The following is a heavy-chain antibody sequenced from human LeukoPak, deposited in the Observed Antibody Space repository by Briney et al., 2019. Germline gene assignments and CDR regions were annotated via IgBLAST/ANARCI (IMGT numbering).Heavy chain of an antibody. CDR1: GFTFSSYA. CDR2: ISYDGSNK. Sequence: GGSLRLSCAASGFTFSSYAMHWVRQAPGKGLEWVAVISYDGSNKYYADSVKGRFTISRDNSKNTLYLQTNSLRAEDTAVYYCARDLSDYGDYTFAEYFQHWGQGTLVTVSS. CDR3: ARDLSDYGDYTFAEYFQH. D-gene: IGHD4-17*01. V-gene: IGHV3-30*04. J-gene: IGHJ1*01.